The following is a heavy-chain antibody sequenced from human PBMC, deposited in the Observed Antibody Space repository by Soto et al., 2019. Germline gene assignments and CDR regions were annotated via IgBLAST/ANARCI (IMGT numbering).Heavy chain of an antibody. D-gene: IGHD3-10*01. CDR1: GYTFTTYP. J-gene: IGHJ3*02. Sequence: ASVKVSCKTSGYTFTTYPMHWVRQAPGQRLEWMGWINAGNGNTKYSQKFQGRVTITRDTSASTAYMELSSLRSEDTAVHYCARGLTMVRGLILDAFDMWGQGTMVTVSS. V-gene: IGHV1-3*01. CDR3: ARGLTMVRGLILDAFDM. CDR2: INAGNGNT.